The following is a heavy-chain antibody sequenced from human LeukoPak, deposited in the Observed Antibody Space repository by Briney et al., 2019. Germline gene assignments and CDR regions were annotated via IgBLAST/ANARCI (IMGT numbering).Heavy chain of an antibody. Sequence: PSEALSLTRTLSRDSVNTYYWSSVPRPPGTGVKGLGYIYYTVMTEYSPPLKSRVVVSLDTSKNQFSLGLSSVTTADTAIYYCARVGLGDHTWGSYSFDCCGQGILVT. J-gene: IGHJ4*02. CDR3: ARVGLGDHTWGSYSFDC. CDR2: IYYTVMT. D-gene: IGHD3-16*01. V-gene: IGHV4-59*02. CDR1: RDSVNTYY.